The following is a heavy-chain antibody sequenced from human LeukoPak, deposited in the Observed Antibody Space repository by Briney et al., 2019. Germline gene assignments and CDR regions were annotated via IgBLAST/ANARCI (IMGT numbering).Heavy chain of an antibody. V-gene: IGHV5-51*01. Sequence: GESLKISCKGSGYSFTSYWIGWVRQMPGKGLEWMGIIYPGDSDTRYSPSFQGQVTISADKSISTAYLQWSSLKASDTAMYYCARRVSDVVVPAAYYYYYYMDVWGKGTTVTVSS. CDR3: ARRVSDVVVPAAYYYYYYMDV. J-gene: IGHJ6*03. D-gene: IGHD2-2*01. CDR2: IYPGDSDT. CDR1: GYSFTSYW.